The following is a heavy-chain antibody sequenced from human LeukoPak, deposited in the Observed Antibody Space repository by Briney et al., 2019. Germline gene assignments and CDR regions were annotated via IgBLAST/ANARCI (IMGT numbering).Heavy chain of an antibody. J-gene: IGHJ1*01. Sequence: PGGSLSLSCTASGFSFGDYAMSWLRQGPGKGLEGVGFIRSKVYGGTTEHAASVKGRFTISRDDSKSIAYLQMNSLKTEDTGVYYCSVYCAGGSCPDWGQGTLVTVSS. CDR2: IRSKVYGGTT. D-gene: IGHD2-15*01. CDR3: SVYCAGGSCPD. CDR1: GFSFGDYA. V-gene: IGHV3-49*03.